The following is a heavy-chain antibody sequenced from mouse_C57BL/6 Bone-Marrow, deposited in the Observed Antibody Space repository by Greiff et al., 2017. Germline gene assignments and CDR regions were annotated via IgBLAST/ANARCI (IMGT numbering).Heavy chain of an antibody. V-gene: IGHV1-69*01. CDR3: SRGCLLWLFAY. J-gene: IGHJ3*01. CDR2: IDPSDSYT. Sequence: VQLQQPGAELVMPGASVKLSCKASGYTFTSYWMHWVKQRPGQGLEWIGEIDPSDSYTNYNQKFKGKSTLTVDKSSSTAYMQISSLTSEDSAVYYCSRGCLLWLFAYWGQGTLVTVSA. CDR1: GYTFTSYW. D-gene: IGHD2-9*01.